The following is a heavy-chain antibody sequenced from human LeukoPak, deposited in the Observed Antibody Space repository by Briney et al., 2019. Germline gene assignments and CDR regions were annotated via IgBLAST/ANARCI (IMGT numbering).Heavy chain of an antibody. CDR1: GGSFSGYY. CDR2: INHSGST. Sequence: SETLSLTCAVYGGSFSGYYWSWIRQPPGKGLEWIGEINHSGSTNYNPSLKSRVTISVDTSKSQFSLKLSSVTAADTAVYYCARHIARDYVWGSYRGGAGFDYWGQGTLVTVSS. J-gene: IGHJ4*02. D-gene: IGHD3-16*02. CDR3: ARHIARDYVWGSYRGGAGFDY. V-gene: IGHV4-34*01.